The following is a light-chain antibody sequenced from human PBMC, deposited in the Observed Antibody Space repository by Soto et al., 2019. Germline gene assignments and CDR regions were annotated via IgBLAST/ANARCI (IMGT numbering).Light chain of an antibody. CDR3: SLYTSSSTLV. J-gene: IGLJ2*01. CDR1: SSDVGGYNY. CDR2: DVS. V-gene: IGLV2-14*01. Sequence: QSALTQPASVSGSPGQSITISCTGTSSDVGGYNYVSWYQQHPGKAPKLMIYDVSNRPSGVSNRFSGSKSGNTASLTISGLQAEEEADYYPSLYTSSSTLVFGGGTMPTAL.